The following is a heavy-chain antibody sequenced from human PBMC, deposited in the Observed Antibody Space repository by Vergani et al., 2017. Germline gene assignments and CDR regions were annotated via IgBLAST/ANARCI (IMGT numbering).Heavy chain of an antibody. CDR2: IKSTFDRGTT. Sequence: EVQLVESGGGIVKPGGSLRLSCVASGFSFRNAWMNWVRRTPGQGLEWVGRIKSTFDRGTTDYAAAVKGRFTISRDDSKNTLFLQMNGLKTEDIGVYYCATDPRYCGDGECYWLRDHHYYGMDVWGQGTTVTVSS. CDR3: ATDPRYCGDGECYWLRDHHYYGMDV. CDR1: GFSFRNAW. V-gene: IGHV3-15*01. D-gene: IGHD2-21*01. J-gene: IGHJ6*02.